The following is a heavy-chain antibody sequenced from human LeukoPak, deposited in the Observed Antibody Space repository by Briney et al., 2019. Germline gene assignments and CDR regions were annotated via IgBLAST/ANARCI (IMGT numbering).Heavy chain of an antibody. CDR1: GFTFSSYW. J-gene: IGHJ5*02. Sequence: GGSLRLSCAAYGFTFSSYWMHWVRQAPGKGLVWVSRINSDGSSTGYAVSVKGRMTISTSNATATLYLRRNSLRAEDTAVYYCARDPEKNSYGSGSYQPPFDPWGQGTLVTVSS. CDR2: INSDGSST. D-gene: IGHD3-10*01. V-gene: IGHV3-74*01. CDR3: ARDPEKNSYGSGSYQPPFDP.